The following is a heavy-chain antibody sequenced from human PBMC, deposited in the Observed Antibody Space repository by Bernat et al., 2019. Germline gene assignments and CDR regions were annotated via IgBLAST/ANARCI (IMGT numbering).Heavy chain of an antibody. CDR1: GYTLTELS. CDR2: FDPEDGET. J-gene: IGHJ2*01. CDR3: ATGPMITMVRGAPNWYFDL. D-gene: IGHD3-10*01. V-gene: IGHV1-24*01. Sequence: QVQLVQSGAEVKKPGASVKVSCKVSGYTLTELSMHWVRQAPGKGLEWMGGFDPEDGETIYAQKFQCRVTMTEDTSTDTAYMELSSLRSEDTAVYYCATGPMITMVRGAPNWYFDLWGRGTLVTVSS.